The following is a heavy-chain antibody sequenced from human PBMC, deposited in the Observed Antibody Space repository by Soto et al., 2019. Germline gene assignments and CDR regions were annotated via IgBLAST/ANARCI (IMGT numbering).Heavy chain of an antibody. D-gene: IGHD1-26*01. V-gene: IGHV4-4*07. CDR3: ARGDSGSSDHFDS. CDR1: GGSISGFY. CDR2: IDSSGSY. Sequence: QVQLQESGPGLVKPSETLSLTCTVSGGSISGFYWSWIRQTAGTGLEWIGRIDSSGSYSYNPSLTSRAFMSVDTSKNLFSLKLTSVTAADTAVYYCARGDSGSSDHFDSWGQGTLVTVSS. J-gene: IGHJ4*02.